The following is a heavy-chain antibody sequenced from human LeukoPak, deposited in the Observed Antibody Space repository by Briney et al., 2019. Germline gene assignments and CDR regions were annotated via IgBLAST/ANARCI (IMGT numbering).Heavy chain of an antibody. CDR3: ARVGTPMVTIVAPYYMDV. Sequence: SETLSLTCAVSGGSISSSNWWSWVRQPPGKGLEWIGEIYHSGSTNYNPSLKSRVTISVDKSKNQFSLKLSSVTAADTAVYYCARVGTPMVTIVAPYYMDVWGKGTTVTVSS. J-gene: IGHJ6*03. CDR2: IYHSGST. V-gene: IGHV4-4*02. CDR1: GGSISSSNW. D-gene: IGHD5-18*01.